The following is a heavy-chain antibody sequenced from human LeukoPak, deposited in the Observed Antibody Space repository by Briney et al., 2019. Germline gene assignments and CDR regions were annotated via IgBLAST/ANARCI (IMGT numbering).Heavy chain of an antibody. CDR3: ASRDYFDY. J-gene: IGHJ4*02. CDR2: ITADSGTT. CDR1: GFTFSTKS. V-gene: IGHV3-48*02. Sequence: GGSLRLSCAASGFTFSTKSMNWVRQAPGKGLEWVSYITADSGTTYYADSVKGRFTISRDNAKNSLYLQMNSLRDEDTAVYYCASRDYFDYWGQGTLVTVSS.